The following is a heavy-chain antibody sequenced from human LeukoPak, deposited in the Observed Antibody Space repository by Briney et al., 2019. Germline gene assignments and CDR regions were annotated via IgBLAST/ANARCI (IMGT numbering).Heavy chain of an antibody. CDR1: GGSISSSSYY. CDR3: AGSYSSGWYGD. V-gene: IGHV4-39*07. CDR2: IYYSGST. D-gene: IGHD6-19*01. Sequence: PSETLSLTCTVSGGSISSSSYYWGWIRQPPGKGLEWIGSIYYSGSTYYNPSLKSRVTISVDTSKNQFSLKLSSVTAADTAVYYCAGSYSSGWYGDWGQGTLVTVSS. J-gene: IGHJ4*02.